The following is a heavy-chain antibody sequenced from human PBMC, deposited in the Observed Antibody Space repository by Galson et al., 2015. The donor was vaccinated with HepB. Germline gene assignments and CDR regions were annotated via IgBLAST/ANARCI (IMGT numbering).Heavy chain of an antibody. CDR3: ARDQRKGYCSGGSCSHPDYGMDV. CDR1: GGSISSYY. CDR2: IYYSGRT. V-gene: IGHV4-59*01. D-gene: IGHD2-15*01. J-gene: IGHJ6*02. Sequence: SETLSLTCTVSGGSISSYYWSWIRQPPGKGLEWIGYIYYSGRTKYNPSLKSRVTISVDTSKNQFFLKLSSVTAADTAVYYCARDQRKGYCSGGSCSHPDYGMDVWGQGTTVTVSS.